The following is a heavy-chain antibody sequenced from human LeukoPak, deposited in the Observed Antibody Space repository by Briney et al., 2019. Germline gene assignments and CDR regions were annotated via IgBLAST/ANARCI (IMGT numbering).Heavy chain of an antibody. Sequence: ASVKVSCKSSGYTFTSYGINWVRQAPGQGLEWMGWISGYNGKAEYAERFQGRVTLTTDTSTSTAYMELRSLRSDDTAVYYCARDSDPLDLYTQQLGYWGQGTLVTVSS. D-gene: IGHD1/OR15-1a*01. J-gene: IGHJ4*02. CDR3: ARDSDPLDLYTQQLGY. CDR2: ISGYNGKA. CDR1: GYTFTSYG. V-gene: IGHV1-18*01.